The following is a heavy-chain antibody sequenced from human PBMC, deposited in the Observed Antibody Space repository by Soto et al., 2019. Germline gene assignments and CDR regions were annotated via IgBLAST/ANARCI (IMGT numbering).Heavy chain of an antibody. D-gene: IGHD3-22*01. CDR1: GGSIRDNY. J-gene: IGHJ4*02. CDR2: IFYSEST. CDR3: ARAEYYDSTGLYDFDY. V-gene: IGHV4-59*01. Sequence: SETLSLTCTVSGGSIRDNYWSWIRQPPGKGLEWIGYIFYSESTNYNPSLKSRVTISVDMSKNQFPLKLRSVTAADTAVYYCARAEYYDSTGLYDFDYWGQGTLVTVSS.